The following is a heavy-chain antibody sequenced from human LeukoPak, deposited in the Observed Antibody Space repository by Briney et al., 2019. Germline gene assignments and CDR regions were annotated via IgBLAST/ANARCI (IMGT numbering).Heavy chain of an antibody. CDR1: GFTFSGYW. CDR2: INSDGSST. V-gene: IGHV3-74*01. D-gene: IGHD3-10*01. Sequence: PGGSLRLSCAASGFTFSGYWMHWVRQAPGKGLVWVSRINSDGSSTSYADSVKGRFTISRDNAKNTLYLQMNSLRAEDTAVYYCARDHISMVRGVTSFYYYYYMDVWGKGTTVTVSS. CDR3: ARDHISMVRGVTSFYYYYYMDV. J-gene: IGHJ6*03.